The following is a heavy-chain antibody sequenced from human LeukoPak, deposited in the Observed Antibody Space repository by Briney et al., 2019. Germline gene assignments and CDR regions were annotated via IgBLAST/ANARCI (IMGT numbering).Heavy chain of an antibody. J-gene: IGHJ4*02. V-gene: IGHV1-69*05. Sequence: SVKVSCKASGGTFSSYAISWVRQAPGQGLEWMGGIIPIFGTANYAQKFQGRVTITTDESTSTAYMELISLRSEDTALYYCTRSAVVLPYYFDYWGQGTLVTVSS. CDR1: GGTFSSYA. D-gene: IGHD3-22*01. CDR2: IIPIFGTA. CDR3: TRSAVVLPYYFDY.